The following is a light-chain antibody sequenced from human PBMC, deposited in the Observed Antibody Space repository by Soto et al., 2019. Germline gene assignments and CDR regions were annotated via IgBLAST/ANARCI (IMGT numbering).Light chain of an antibody. CDR1: SSDVGGYDY. J-gene: IGLJ1*01. CDR3: VSFAGGTYV. Sequence: QSVLTQPASVSGSPGQSITISCTGTSSDVGGYDYVSWYQLHPGKAPKLMVYDVNRRPPGVPDRFFGSKSGNTASLTVSGLQAEDEADYYCVSFAGGTYVFGTGTKVTVL. V-gene: IGLV2-14*03. CDR2: DVN.